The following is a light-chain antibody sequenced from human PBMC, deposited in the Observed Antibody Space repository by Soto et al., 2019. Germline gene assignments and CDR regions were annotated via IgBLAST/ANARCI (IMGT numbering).Light chain of an antibody. CDR2: DAS. CDR1: QRISNW. V-gene: IGKV1-5*01. J-gene: IGKJ2*01. Sequence: DIQMTQSPSTLSASVGDKVTITCRASQRISNWLAWYQQKPGKAPKLLVYDASSLESGVPSRFSGSGAGTRFTLTISSLQPDDFATYYCQQYNSLLYTFGQGTKLEIK. CDR3: QQYNSLLYT.